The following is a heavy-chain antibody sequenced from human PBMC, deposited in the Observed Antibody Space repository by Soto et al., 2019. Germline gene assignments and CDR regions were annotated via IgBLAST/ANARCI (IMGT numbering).Heavy chain of an antibody. CDR3: ARAHSQHYGIDV. D-gene: IGHD2-21*01. J-gene: IGHJ6*02. CDR1: GLTISNF. Sequence: GGSLRLSCADSGLTISNFKMSDFEINWVRRAPGKGLEWVSYINDRGTTTFYADSVKGRFTVTRDNVKNSVFLDMHSLRAEDTAFFCVARAHSQHYGIDVWGQGSTVTVSS. CDR2: INDRGTTT. V-gene: IGHV3-48*03.